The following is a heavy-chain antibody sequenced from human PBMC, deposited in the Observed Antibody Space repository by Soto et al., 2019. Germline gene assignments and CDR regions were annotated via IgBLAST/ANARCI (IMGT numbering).Heavy chain of an antibody. CDR3: ARGGAPRFYYYYGMDV. CDR2: IYYSGST. D-gene: IGHD1-26*01. V-gene: IGHV4-59*01. CDR1: GGSISSYY. Sequence: SETLSLTCTVSGGSISSYYWSWIRQPPGKGLEWIGYIYYSGSTNYNPSLKSRVTISVDTSKNQFSLKLSSVTAADTAVYYCARGGAPRFYYYYGMDVWGQGTTVTVSS. J-gene: IGHJ6*02.